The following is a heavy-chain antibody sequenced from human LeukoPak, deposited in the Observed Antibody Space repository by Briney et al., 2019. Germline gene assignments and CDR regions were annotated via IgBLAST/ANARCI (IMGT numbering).Heavy chain of an antibody. V-gene: IGHV3-49*03. Sequence: PGGSLRLSCTASGFTFGDYAMSWFRQAPGKGLEWVGFIRSKAYGGTTEYAASVKGRFTISRDDSKSIAYLQMNSLKTEDTAVYYCARDAYFWSGYSVEWGQGTLVTVSS. CDR2: IRSKAYGGTT. CDR1: GFTFGDYA. CDR3: ARDAYFWSGYSVE. J-gene: IGHJ4*02. D-gene: IGHD3-3*01.